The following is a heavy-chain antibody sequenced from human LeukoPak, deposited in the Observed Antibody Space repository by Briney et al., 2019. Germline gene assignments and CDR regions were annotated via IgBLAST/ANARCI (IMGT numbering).Heavy chain of an antibody. CDR2: ISWNSGSI. CDR3: ARTPRPSGPFDP. D-gene: IGHD4-23*01. J-gene: IGHJ5*02. V-gene: IGHV3-9*01. CDR1: GFTFSGHW. Sequence: GGSLRLSCAVSGFTFSGHWMFWVRQAPGKGLEWVSGISWNSGSIGYADSVKGRFTISRDNAKNSLYLQMNSLRAEDTALYYCARTPRPSGPFDPWGQGTLVTVSS.